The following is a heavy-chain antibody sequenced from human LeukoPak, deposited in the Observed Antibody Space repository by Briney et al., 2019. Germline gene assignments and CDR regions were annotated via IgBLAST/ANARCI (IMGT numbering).Heavy chain of an antibody. CDR3: ARDPPVVVPAANYGMDV. J-gene: IGHJ6*02. D-gene: IGHD2-2*01. V-gene: IGHV1-18*01. Sequence: ASVKVSCKASGYTFTSYGISWVRQAPGQGLEWMGWISAYNGNTNYAQKLQGRVTMITDTSTSTAYKELRSLRSDDTAVYYCARDPPVVVPAANYGMDVWGQGTTVTVSS. CDR2: ISAYNGNT. CDR1: GYTFTSYG.